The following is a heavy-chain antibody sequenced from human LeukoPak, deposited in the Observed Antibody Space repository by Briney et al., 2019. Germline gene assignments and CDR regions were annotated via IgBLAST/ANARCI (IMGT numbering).Heavy chain of an antibody. CDR1: GYTFTGYY. D-gene: IGHD3-3*01. Sequence: GASVKVSCKASGYTFTGYYMHWVRQAPGQGFEWMGIINPSGGSTSYAQKFQGRVTMTKDTSTSTVYMELSSLRSEDTAVYYCARDTIFGVVLEPHGMDVWGQGTTVTVSS. J-gene: IGHJ6*02. CDR2: INPSGGST. CDR3: ARDTIFGVVLEPHGMDV. V-gene: IGHV1-46*01.